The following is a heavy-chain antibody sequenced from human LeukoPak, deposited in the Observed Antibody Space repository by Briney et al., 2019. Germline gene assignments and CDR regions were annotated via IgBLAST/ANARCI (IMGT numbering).Heavy chain of an antibody. CDR1: GGTFSSYA. V-gene: IGHV1-69*05. D-gene: IGHD2-8*02. CDR3: ARVSTPWSTDYYYMDV. J-gene: IGHJ6*03. Sequence: ASVKVSCKASGGTFSSYAISWVRQAPGQGLEWMGGIIPIFGTANYAQKFQGRVTMTRDTSTSTVYMELSSLRSEDTAVYYCARVSTPWSTDYYYMDVWGKGTTVTVSS. CDR2: IIPIFGTA.